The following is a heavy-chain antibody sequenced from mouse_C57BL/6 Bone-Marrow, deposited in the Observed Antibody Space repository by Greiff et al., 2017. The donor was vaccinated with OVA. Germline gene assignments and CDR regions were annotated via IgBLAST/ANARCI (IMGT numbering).Heavy chain of an antibody. CDR2: INPGSGGT. J-gene: IGHJ2*01. D-gene: IGHD2-1*01. Sequence: QVQLQQSGAELVRPGTSVKVSCKASGYAFTNYLIEWVKQRPGQGLEWIGVINPGSGGTNYNEKFKGKATLTADKSSSTAYMQLSSLTSEDSAVYFCARTMVTTCFDYWGQGTTLTVSS. V-gene: IGHV1-54*01. CDR1: GYAFTNYL. CDR3: ARTMVTTCFDY.